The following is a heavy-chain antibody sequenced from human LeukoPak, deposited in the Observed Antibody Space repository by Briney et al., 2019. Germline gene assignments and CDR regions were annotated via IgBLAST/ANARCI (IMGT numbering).Heavy chain of an antibody. CDR1: GFTFSSYA. D-gene: IGHD1-26*01. CDR2: ISGSGGST. J-gene: IGHJ4*02. Sequence: GGSLRLSCAASGFTFSSYAMSWVRQAPGKGLEWVSAISGSGGSTYYADSVKGRFTISRDNSKNTLYLQMNSLRAEDTAVYYXXXXXXXXXXXXIGASAEIDYWGQGTLVTVSS. V-gene: IGHV3-23*01. CDR3: XXXXXXXXXXXIGASAEIDY.